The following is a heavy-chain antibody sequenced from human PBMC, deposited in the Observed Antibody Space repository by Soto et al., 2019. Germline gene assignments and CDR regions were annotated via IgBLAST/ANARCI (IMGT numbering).Heavy chain of an antibody. D-gene: IGHD6-19*01. J-gene: IGHJ4*02. Sequence: ASVKVSCRASGGTFSSYAISWVRQAPGQGLEWMGGIIPIFGTANYAQKFQGRVTITADKSTSTAYMELSSLRSEDTAVYYCARDSSGWYNYFDYWGQGTLVTVSS. CDR2: IIPIFGTA. V-gene: IGHV1-69*06. CDR3: ARDSSGWYNYFDY. CDR1: GGTFSSYA.